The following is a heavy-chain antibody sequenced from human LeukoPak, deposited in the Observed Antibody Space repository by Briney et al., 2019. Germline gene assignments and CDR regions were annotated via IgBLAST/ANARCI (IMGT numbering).Heavy chain of an antibody. J-gene: IGHJ4*02. Sequence: PGRSLRLSCAASGFTFSSYAMHWVRQAPGKGLEWVAVISYDGSNKYYADSVKGRFTISRDNSKNTLYLQMNSLRAEDTAVYYCARGKDLYYFDYWGQGTLVTVSS. CDR3: ARGKDLYYFDY. CDR2: ISYDGSNK. CDR1: GFTFSSYA. V-gene: IGHV3-30-3*01.